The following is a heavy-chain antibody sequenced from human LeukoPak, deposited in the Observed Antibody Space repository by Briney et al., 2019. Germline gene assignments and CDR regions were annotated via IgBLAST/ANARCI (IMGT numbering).Heavy chain of an antibody. CDR3: ARDSAGWGY. D-gene: IGHD6-19*01. Sequence: GGSLRLSCVASGFSFSSYSMNWVRQAPGKGLEWVSYISSSSSTIYYADSVKGRFTISRDNAKNSLYLQMNSLRAEDTAVYYCARDSAGWGYWGQGTLVTVSS. V-gene: IGHV3-48*01. J-gene: IGHJ4*02. CDR1: GFSFSSYS. CDR2: ISSSSSTI.